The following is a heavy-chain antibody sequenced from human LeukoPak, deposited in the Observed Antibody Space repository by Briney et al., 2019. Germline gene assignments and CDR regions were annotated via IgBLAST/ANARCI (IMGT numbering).Heavy chain of an antibody. J-gene: IGHJ6*04. CDR1: GGSFSGYY. Sequence: SETLSLTCAVYGGSFSGYYWSWIRQPPGKGLEWIGYIYYSGSTNYNPSLKSRVTISVDTSKNQFSLKLSSVTAADTAVYYCARGKDVWGKGTTVTVSS. V-gene: IGHV4-59*01. CDR2: IYYSGST. CDR3: ARGKDV.